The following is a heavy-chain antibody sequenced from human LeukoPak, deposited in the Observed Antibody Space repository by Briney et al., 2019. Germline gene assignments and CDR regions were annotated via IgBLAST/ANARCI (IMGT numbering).Heavy chain of an antibody. CDR2: IYYSGST. V-gene: IGHV4-61*01. D-gene: IGHD1-7*01. J-gene: IGHJ3*01. CDR3: ARVPGGGTAAN. CDR1: GGSVSSGSYF. Sequence: SETLSLTCTVSGGSVSSGSYFWSWIRQPPGKGLEWIGYIYYSGSTNYNPSLKSRVTISVDMSKNQFSLRLSSVTTADTAVYYCARVPGGGTAANWGQGTMVTVSS.